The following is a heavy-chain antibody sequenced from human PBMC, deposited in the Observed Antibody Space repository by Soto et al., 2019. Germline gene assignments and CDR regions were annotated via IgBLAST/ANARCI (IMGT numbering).Heavy chain of an antibody. D-gene: IGHD3-16*01. J-gene: IGHJ5*01. V-gene: IGHV3-23*01. Sequence: PWGSLRLSCTASGFAFNNYAMSWFRRAPGTGLEWVSLISATGGGTYYADSVKGRFSISRDNSKNTLYLQMNSLRAEDTAVHYCVKDRRAGGTSAFYFDFWGQGAQVTVCS. CDR1: GFAFNNYA. CDR2: ISATGGGT. CDR3: VKDRRAGGTSAFYFDF.